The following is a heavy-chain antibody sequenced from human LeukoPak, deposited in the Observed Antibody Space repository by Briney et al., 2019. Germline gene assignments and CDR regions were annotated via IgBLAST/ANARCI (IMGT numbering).Heavy chain of an antibody. CDR3: ARSALLYSNFVPYFYYMDV. CDR1: GGPISTYY. J-gene: IGHJ6*03. CDR2: IYDNGGA. V-gene: IGHV4-59*01. Sequence: PSETLSLTCIVSGGPISTYYWSWIRQPPGKGLEWVGSIYDNGGANYNPSLKSRVTISVDTSNNQCSLKLSSVTAADTAVYYCARSALLYSNFVPYFYYMDVWGKRTTVTVSS. D-gene: IGHD4-11*01.